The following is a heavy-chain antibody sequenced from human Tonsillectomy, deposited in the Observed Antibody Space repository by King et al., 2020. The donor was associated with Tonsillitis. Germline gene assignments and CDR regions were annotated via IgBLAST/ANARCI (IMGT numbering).Heavy chain of an antibody. V-gene: IGHV3-30-3*01. CDR3: ARGEQEWWFDP. Sequence: VQLVESGGGVVQPGRSLRLSCAASGFTFSSYAMHWVRQAPGKGLEWVAVISYDGSNKYYADSVKGRFTISRDNSKNTLYLQMNSLRAEDTAVYYCARGEQEWWFDPWGQGTLVTVSS. CDR2: ISYDGSNK. J-gene: IGHJ5*02. CDR1: GFTFSSYA. D-gene: IGHD3-3*01.